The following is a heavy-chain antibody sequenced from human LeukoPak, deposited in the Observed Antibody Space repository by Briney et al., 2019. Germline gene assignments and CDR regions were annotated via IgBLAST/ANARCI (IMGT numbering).Heavy chain of an antibody. CDR1: GYTFTSYA. Sequence: GASVKVSCKASGYTFTSYAMNWVRQAPGQGLEWMGWINTNTGNPTYAQGFTGRFVFSLDTSVSTAYLQISSLKAEDTAVYYCARMAYYYDSSGFKSGWTIDYWGQGTLVTVSS. V-gene: IGHV7-4-1*02. CDR2: INTNTGNP. CDR3: ARMAYYYDSSGFKSGWTIDY. J-gene: IGHJ4*02. D-gene: IGHD3-22*01.